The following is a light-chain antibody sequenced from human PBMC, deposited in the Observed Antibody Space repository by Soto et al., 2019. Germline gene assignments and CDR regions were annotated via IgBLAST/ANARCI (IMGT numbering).Light chain of an antibody. CDR2: AAS. J-gene: IGKJ4*01. V-gene: IGKV1-39*01. CDR1: QSISSY. CDR3: QQSYSIPDT. Sequence: DIQRTQSPSSMSPSVGDRVTITCRAIQSISSYLNWYQQKPGKAPKLLSYAASSLQSGVPSRFSGSGSGTDFTLTISSLQPEDFATYYCQQSYSIPDTFGGGTKVEIK.